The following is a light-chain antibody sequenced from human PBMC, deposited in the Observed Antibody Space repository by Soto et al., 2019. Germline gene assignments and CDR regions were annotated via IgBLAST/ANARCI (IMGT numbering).Light chain of an antibody. CDR1: QTIGSW. Sequence: SIVAAYVDGTVINSCVASQTIGSWLAWYQQKPEKAPKLLIYKASTLESGVPSRFSGSGSGTEFTLTISSLQPEDFATYYCQQFNTYPETFGEGTKVDI. J-gene: IGKJ1*01. CDR2: KAS. CDR3: QQFNTYPET. V-gene: IGKV1-5*03.